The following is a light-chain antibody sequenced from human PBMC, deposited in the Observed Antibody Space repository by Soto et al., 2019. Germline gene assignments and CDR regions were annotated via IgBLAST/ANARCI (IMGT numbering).Light chain of an antibody. CDR3: QRSCGSVY. CDR1: QTGSTS. Sequence: EIVLTQSPGPLPLSPGDTATLSFKASQTGSTSLSWYKHKPGQPPRLLIYGETFRATGIPARFSGSWSGTDFTLTINILETEDFAVDYCQRSCGSVYFGVGTKVE. J-gene: IGKJ4*01. V-gene: IGKV3-20*01. CDR2: GET.